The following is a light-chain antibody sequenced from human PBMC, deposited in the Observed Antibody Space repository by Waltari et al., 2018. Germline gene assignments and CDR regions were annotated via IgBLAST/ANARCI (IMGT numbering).Light chain of an antibody. V-gene: IGLV1-44*01. Sequence: QSVLTQPPSVSGTPGQRITISCSGDTSHIGDNLVNWYQHLPGAAPKLLIYTNNRRPSGVPDRFSGSKSGTSASLAINGLQPEDEADYYCTTWDDSLSGWLFGGGTKLTVL. CDR3: TTWDDSLSGWL. CDR2: TNN. CDR1: TSHIGDNL. J-gene: IGLJ3*02.